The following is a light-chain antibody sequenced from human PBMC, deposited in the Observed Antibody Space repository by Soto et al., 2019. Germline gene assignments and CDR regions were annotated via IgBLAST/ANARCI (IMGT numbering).Light chain of an antibody. J-gene: IGLJ2*01. CDR1: SSDVGGYIV. CDR2: EGT. CDR3: CSYVGSSVI. Sequence: QSVLXQPASVSGSPGQSITISCTRTSSDVGGYIVVPWYQQHPGKAPKLIIYEGTQRPSGVSYRFSGSTSSNSSSLTISGLQAEDEAFYFCCSYVGSSVIFGGGTKVTVL. V-gene: IGLV2-23*01.